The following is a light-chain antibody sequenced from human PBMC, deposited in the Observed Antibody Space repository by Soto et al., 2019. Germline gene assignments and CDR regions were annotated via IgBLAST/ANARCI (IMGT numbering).Light chain of an antibody. CDR3: QHYNNWPRT. CDR2: GAS. Sequence: EIVMTQSPATLSVSPGERATLSCRASQSVSSNLAWYQQKPGQAPRLLIYGASTRGTGSPARFSGSGSGTEFTITIGRLQSADFAAYYCQHYNNWPRTFGQGTKVEIK. J-gene: IGKJ1*01. V-gene: IGKV3-15*01. CDR1: QSVSSN.